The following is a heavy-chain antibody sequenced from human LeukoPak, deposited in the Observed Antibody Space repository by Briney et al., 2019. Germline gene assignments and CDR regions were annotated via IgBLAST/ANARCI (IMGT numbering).Heavy chain of an antibody. J-gene: IGHJ4*02. D-gene: IGHD3-22*01. CDR2: IIPILGIA. Sequence: ASVKVSCKASGGTFSSYAIRWVRQAPGQGLEWMGRIIPILGIANYAQKFQGRVTITADKSTSTAYMELSSLRSEDTAVYYCARDPALDYYDSSGYYHTPSIDYWGQGTLVTVSS. V-gene: IGHV1-69*04. CDR3: ARDPALDYYDSSGYYHTPSIDY. CDR1: GGTFSSYA.